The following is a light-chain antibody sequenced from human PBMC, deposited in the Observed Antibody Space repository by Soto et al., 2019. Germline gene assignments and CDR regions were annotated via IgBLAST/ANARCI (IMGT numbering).Light chain of an antibody. CDR3: CSYRGSSYVV. J-gene: IGLJ2*01. V-gene: IGLV2-23*01. CDR1: SSDVGSYNL. CDR2: EGS. Sequence: QSALTQPASVSGSPGQSITISCTGTSSDVGSYNLVSWYQQHPGKAPKLMIYEGSKRPSGVSNRFSGSKSGNTASLTISGLPAEDEDDYCSCSYRGSSYVVFGGGTKLTVL.